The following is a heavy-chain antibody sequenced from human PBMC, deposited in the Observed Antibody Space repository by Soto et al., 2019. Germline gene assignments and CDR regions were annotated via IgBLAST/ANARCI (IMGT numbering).Heavy chain of an antibody. CDR1: GFTFSSYS. J-gene: IGHJ5*02. Sequence: GGSLRLSCAASGFTFSSYSMNWVRQAPGKGLEWVSSISSSSSYIYYADSVKGRFTISRDNAKNSLYLQMNSLRAEDTAVYYCASSGDYVGTNWLDPWGQGTLVTVSS. D-gene: IGHD4-17*01. CDR2: ISSSSSYI. CDR3: ASSGDYVGTNWLDP. V-gene: IGHV3-21*01.